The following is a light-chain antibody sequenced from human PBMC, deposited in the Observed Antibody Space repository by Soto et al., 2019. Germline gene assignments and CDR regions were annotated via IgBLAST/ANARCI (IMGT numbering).Light chain of an antibody. CDR2: DAS. Sequence: EIVLTQSPATLSLSPGERATLSCRASQSVSNYLTWYQQKPGQATRLLIYDASNRATGIPAGFSGSGSGTGFTLTISSLEPEDFAIYYCQQHSNWPPKDTFGQGTKLEIK. CDR1: QSVSNY. CDR3: QQHSNWPPKDT. V-gene: IGKV3-11*01. J-gene: IGKJ2*01.